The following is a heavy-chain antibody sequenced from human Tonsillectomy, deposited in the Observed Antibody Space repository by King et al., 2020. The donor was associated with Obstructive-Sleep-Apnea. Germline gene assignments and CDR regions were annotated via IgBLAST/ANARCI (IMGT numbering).Heavy chain of an antibody. CDR2: IYYSGSS. V-gene: IGHV4-59*01. CDR1: GGSISSYY. Sequence: QLQESGPRLVKPSETLSLICTVSGGSISSYYWSWIRQPPGKGLEWIWYIYYSGSSNYNTSLKSRVTISVDTSKNQFSLKLSSVTAADTSGYYCARGRDLYYDSSGIDYWGQGTLVTVSS. CDR3: ARGRDLYYDSSGIDY. D-gene: IGHD3-22*01. J-gene: IGHJ4*02.